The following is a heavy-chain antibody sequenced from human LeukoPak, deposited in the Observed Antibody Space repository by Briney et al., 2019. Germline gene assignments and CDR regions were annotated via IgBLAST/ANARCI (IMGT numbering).Heavy chain of an antibody. CDR2: INPNSGGT. V-gene: IGHV1-2*02. CDR3: ASRHEYYYYYGMDV. Sequence: GASVKVSCKASGYTFTGYYMHWVRQAPGQGLEWMGWINPNSGGTNYAQKFQGRVTMTRDTSISTAYMELSRLRSDDTAVYYCASRHEYYYYYGMDVWGQGTTVTVSS. J-gene: IGHJ6*02. CDR1: GYTFTGYY.